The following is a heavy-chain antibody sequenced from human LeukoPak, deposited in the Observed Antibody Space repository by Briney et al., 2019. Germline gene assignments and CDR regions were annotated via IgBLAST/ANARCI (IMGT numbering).Heavy chain of an antibody. V-gene: IGHV3-15*01. D-gene: IGHD6-13*01. CDR2: IITKSDAGKT. CDR3: SADHGVDKSWLHDDPFDF. J-gene: IGHJ3*01. CDR1: GFTFSTAW. Sequence: GGSLRVSCEASGFTFSTAWISWVRQAPGQGLEWVGSIITKSDAGKTDHAVPVKGRFTISQDDSKHILVLQMISPKIQATSVYYCSADHGVDKSWLHDDPFDFWGQGTMVTVSS.